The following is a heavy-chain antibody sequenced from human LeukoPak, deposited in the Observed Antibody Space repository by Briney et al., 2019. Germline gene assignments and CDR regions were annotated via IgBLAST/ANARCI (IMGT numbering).Heavy chain of an antibody. J-gene: IGHJ4*02. CDR2: INPNSGGT. CDR1: GYTFTGYY. V-gene: IGHV1-2*06. D-gene: IGHD3-3*01. CDR3: ARKAVWSGYPYFDY. Sequence: ASVKVSCKASGYTFTGYYVHWVRQAPGQGLEWMGRINPNSGGTNYAQKFQGRVTMTRDTSTSTVYMELSSLRSEDTAVYYCARKAVWSGYPYFDYWGQGTLVTVSS.